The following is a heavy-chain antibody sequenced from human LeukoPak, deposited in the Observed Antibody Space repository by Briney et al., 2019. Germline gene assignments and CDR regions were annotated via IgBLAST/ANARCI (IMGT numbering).Heavy chain of an antibody. CDR1: GFTFSIYE. CDR2: ISDSGSSV. CDR3: ARDATTAIGTVYMDI. D-gene: IGHD1-1*01. Sequence: GGSLRLSCEASGFTFSIYEVNWVRQAPGKGLEWLSHISDSGSSVHYADSVKGRFTISRDNSKNSLYLEMNSLRVEDTAIYYCARDATTAIGTVYMDIWGKGTTVTISS. J-gene: IGHJ6*03. V-gene: IGHV3-48*03.